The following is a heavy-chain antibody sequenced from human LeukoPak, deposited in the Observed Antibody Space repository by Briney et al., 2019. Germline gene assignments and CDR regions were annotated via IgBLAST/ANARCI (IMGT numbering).Heavy chain of an antibody. D-gene: IGHD1-14*01. Sequence: GGSLRLSCAASGFTFSSYWMHWVRHAPGKGLFWVARLNNDGTDTYYADSVKGRFAISRDNAKNTVYLQMNSLTAEDTAVYYCARGPSENNGDVANWGQGTLVTVSS. V-gene: IGHV3-74*01. CDR2: LNNDGTDT. CDR1: GFTFSSYW. J-gene: IGHJ4*02. CDR3: ARGPSENNGDVAN.